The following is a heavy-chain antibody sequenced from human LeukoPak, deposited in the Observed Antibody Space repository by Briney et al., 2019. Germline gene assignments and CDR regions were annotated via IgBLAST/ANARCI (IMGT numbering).Heavy chain of an antibody. CDR2: ISYDGSNK. CDR3: TKSVGYFDFDWS. D-gene: IGHD3-9*01. V-gene: IGHV3-30-3*02. Sequence: PGGSLRLSCAASGFTFSSYAMHWVRQAPGKGLEWVAVISYDGSNKYYADSVKGRFTISRDNSKNTLYLQMNSLRAEDTAVYYCTKSVGYFDFDWSWGQGTLVTVSS. J-gene: IGHJ5*02. CDR1: GFTFSSYA.